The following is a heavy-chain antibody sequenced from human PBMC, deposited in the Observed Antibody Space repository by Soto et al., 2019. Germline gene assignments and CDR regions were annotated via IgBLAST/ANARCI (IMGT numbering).Heavy chain of an antibody. CDR2: ISSNGVGT. V-gene: IGHV3-64*01. CDR3: ARRARPDFYYMDV. CDR1: GFTLSGYA. Sequence: GRSLRLSCAASGFTLSGYAMDWVRQAPGKGLEYVSGISSNGVGTYYANSVQGRFTISRDNSKNTVYLQMGSLRPEDMAVYYCARRARPDFYYMDVWGQGTTVTAP. J-gene: IGHJ6*03. D-gene: IGHD6-6*01.